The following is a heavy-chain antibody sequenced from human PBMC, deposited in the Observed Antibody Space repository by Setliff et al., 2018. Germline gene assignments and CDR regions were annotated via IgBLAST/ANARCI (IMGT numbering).Heavy chain of an antibody. Sequence: ASVKVSCKATGYTLSRHYMHWVRQAPGQGLEWMGWISPYTGNIYSAQRFQGRVTLTTDASTSTAYLEVRSLRSEDTAVYYCATKNLAIAAAAGNWFDPWGQGTLVTVSS. CDR2: ISPYTGNI. CDR3: ATKNLAIAAAAGNWFDP. J-gene: IGHJ5*02. V-gene: IGHV1-18*04. D-gene: IGHD6-13*01. CDR1: GYTLSRHY.